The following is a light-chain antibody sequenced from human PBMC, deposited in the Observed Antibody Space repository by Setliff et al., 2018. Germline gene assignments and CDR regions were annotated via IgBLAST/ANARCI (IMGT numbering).Light chain of an antibody. J-gene: IGLJ2*01. CDR2: EVN. V-gene: IGLV2-8*01. Sequence: QSALTQPPSASGSPGQSVTISCTGTSSDIGAYNYVSWYQQHPGKAPKLMIYEVNKRPSGVPDHFSGSKSGNTASLTVSGLQAEDEADYYCTSYAAKEIFGGGTKVTVL. CDR1: SSDIGAYNY. CDR3: TSYAAKEI.